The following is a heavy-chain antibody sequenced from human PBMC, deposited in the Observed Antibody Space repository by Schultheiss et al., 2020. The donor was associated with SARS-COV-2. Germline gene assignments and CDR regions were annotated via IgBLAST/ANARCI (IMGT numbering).Heavy chain of an antibody. Sequence: SQTLSLTCTVSGGSVSSGYYWGWIRQPPGKGLEWIGSIYHSGSTYYNPSLKSRVTISVDTSKNQFSLKLSSVTAADTAVYYCARDRVVLQNYYYGMDVWGQGTTVTVSS. D-gene: IGHD2/OR15-2a*01. V-gene: IGHV4-38-2*02. CDR2: IYHSGST. J-gene: IGHJ6*02. CDR1: GGSVSSGYY. CDR3: ARDRVVLQNYYYGMDV.